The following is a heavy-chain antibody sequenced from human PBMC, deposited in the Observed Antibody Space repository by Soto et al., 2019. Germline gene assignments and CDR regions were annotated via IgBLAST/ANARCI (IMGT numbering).Heavy chain of an antibody. CDR3: TRTFDFWVRHSAFDS. CDR1: GCRCRDYA. CDR2: ISDGGRST. Sequence: EVQLFQSGGGLVQPGGSLRLSCAGSGCRCRDYAMGWVRQAPGRGLEWVSFISDGGRSTYYADSVKGRFTISRDNSKHTLYLHLRILTPEDTAVYFCTRTFDFWVRHSAFDSWGQGTLVTVSS. V-gene: IGHV3-23*01. J-gene: IGHJ4*02. D-gene: IGHD3-3*01.